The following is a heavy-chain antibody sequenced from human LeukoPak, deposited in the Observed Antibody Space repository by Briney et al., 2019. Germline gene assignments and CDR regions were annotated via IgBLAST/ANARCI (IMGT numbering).Heavy chain of an antibody. V-gene: IGHV3-7*01. Sequence: GGSLRLSCAASGFTFSSYAMHWVRQAPGKGLEWVANIKQDGSEKYYVDSVKGRFTISRDNAKNSLYLQMNSLRAEDTAVYYCAREGYSGYFPHYYYYGMDVWGQGTTVTVSS. J-gene: IGHJ6*02. D-gene: IGHD5-12*01. CDR3: AREGYSGYFPHYYYYGMDV. CDR2: IKQDGSEK. CDR1: GFTFSSYA.